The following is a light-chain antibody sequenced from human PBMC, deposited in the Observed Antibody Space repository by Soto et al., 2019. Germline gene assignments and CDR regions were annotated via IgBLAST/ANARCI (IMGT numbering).Light chain of an antibody. CDR2: AAS. V-gene: IGKV3-20*01. CDR3: LQLDSSRWT. CDR1: QSVRSDF. Sequence: EIVLTQSPGTLSLSPGERATLSCRASQSVRSDFLAWYQQTPGQAPRLLIYAASNRATGIPDRFSGSGSGTVFTLNIGRLEPEDFAVYYCLQLDSSRWTCGQGPKAEIK. J-gene: IGKJ1*01.